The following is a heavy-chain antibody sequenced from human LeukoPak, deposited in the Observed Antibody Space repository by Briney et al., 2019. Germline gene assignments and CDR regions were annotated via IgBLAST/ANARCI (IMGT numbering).Heavy chain of an antibody. D-gene: IGHD2-15*01. J-gene: IGHJ4*02. CDR1: VYTFTGYY. V-gene: IGHV1-2*02. CDR3: ARDLEGYCSGGTCYFDY. CDR2: INPNSGGT. Sequence: ASVEVSCKASVYTFTGYYMHWVRQAPGQGLEWMGWINPNSGGTNYAQKFQGRVTMIRDTSISTAYMELSSLRSDDTAVYYCARDLEGYCSGGTCYFDYWGQGTLVTVSS.